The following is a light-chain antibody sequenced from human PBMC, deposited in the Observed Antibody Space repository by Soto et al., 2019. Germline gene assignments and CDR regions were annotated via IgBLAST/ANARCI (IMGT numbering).Light chain of an antibody. Sequence: QSVLTQPPSVSAAPRQRVAISCSGSSSNIGTNYVSWYHRVPGSAPKLLIYDNNERPSGVPDRFSGSKSGTSATLDITGLQSGDEGDYYCGTWDSRLSVVVFGGGTKLTVL. J-gene: IGLJ2*01. CDR1: SSNIGTNY. CDR3: GTWDSRLSVVV. V-gene: IGLV1-51*01. CDR2: DNN.